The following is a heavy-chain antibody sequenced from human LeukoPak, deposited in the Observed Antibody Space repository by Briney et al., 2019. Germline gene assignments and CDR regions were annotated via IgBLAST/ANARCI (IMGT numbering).Heavy chain of an antibody. Sequence: GGSLRLSSAASGLSVSSNYMSWVRQAPGKGLEWVSVIYSDGSTYYADSVKGRFTISRDNSKNTLYLRMNSLRVEDTAVYYCVRGMGVSMLYYFDYWGQGTLVTVSS. CDR2: IYSDGST. CDR1: GLSVSSNY. D-gene: IGHD3-10*01. J-gene: IGHJ4*02. V-gene: IGHV3-66*02. CDR3: VRGMGVSMLYYFDY.